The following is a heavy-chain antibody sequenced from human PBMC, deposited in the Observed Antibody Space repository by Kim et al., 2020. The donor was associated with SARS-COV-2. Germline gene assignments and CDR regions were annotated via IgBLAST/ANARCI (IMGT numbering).Heavy chain of an antibody. Sequence: GGSLRLSCVASGFTFSRYCMSWVRQAPGKGLEWVSTIISSGDSTFYADSVKGRFTISRDSSKNTLYLQMNNLTAEDTAIYYCANLTRGAGCFFFDFWGQG. CDR3: ANLTRGAGCFFFDF. V-gene: IGHV3-23*05. D-gene: IGHD7-27*01. CDR1: GFTFSRYC. CDR2: IISSGDST. J-gene: IGHJ4*02.